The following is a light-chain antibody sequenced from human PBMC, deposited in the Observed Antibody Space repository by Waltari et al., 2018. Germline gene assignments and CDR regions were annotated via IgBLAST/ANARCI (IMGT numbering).Light chain of an antibody. J-gene: IGLJ3*02. CDR3: CSYAGSRWV. CDR1: SSDVGSYNL. Sequence: QSALTQPASVSGSPGQSITISCTGTSSDVGSYNLVSWYQQHPGKAPKLMISEVSKRPSGVFIRFSGSKDGNTAYLTSCGLQAEDEADYYCCSYAGSRWVFGGGTKLTVL. CDR2: EVS. V-gene: IGLV2-23*02.